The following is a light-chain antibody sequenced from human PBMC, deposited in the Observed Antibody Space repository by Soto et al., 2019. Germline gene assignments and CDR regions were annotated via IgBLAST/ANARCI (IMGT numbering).Light chain of an antibody. Sequence: EIVLTQSPGTLSLSPVERATLSFSASQSFSSSHLAWYQQKRGQAPRLLIYDTSTRATGIPDRFSGSGSGTDFTLTISRLEPEDFAVYHCQQYGASPWTCGQGTKGDIK. CDR1: QSFSSSH. CDR2: DTS. CDR3: QQYGASPWT. J-gene: IGKJ1*01. V-gene: IGKV3-20*01.